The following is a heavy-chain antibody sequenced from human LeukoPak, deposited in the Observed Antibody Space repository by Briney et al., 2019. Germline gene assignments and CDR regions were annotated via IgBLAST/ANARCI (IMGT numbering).Heavy chain of an antibody. V-gene: IGHV3-49*04. J-gene: IGHJ3*02. CDR3: TRELHYYDSSGYSI. D-gene: IGHD3-22*01. CDR2: IRSKFYGGTT. CDR1: GFNFDDYA. Sequence: PGRSLRLSCIASGFNFDDYAVTWVRQAPGKGLEWIGFIRSKFYGGTTEYAASVKGRFTISRDDSKSIAYLQMNSLKAEDTAVYYCTRELHYYDSSGYSIWGQGTMVTVSS.